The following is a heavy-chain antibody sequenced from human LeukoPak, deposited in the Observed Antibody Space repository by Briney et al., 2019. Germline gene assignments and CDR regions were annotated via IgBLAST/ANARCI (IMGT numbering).Heavy chain of an antibody. CDR3: ARGYTGSYYYYY. CDR1: GFTFDDYG. CDR2: INWNGDST. V-gene: IGHV3-20*04. D-gene: IGHD1-26*01. J-gene: IGHJ4*02. Sequence: GGSLRLSCAASGFTFDDYGMNWVRQAPGKGLEWFSVINWNGDSTGYADSVKGRFTISRDNAKNSLYLQMNSLRAEDTALYYCARGYTGSYYYYYWGQGSLVTVSS.